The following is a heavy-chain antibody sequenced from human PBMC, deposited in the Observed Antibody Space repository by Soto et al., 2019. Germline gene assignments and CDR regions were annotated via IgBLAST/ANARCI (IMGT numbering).Heavy chain of an antibody. D-gene: IGHD2-15*01. CDR3: ARHCSGGSCYGSFQH. J-gene: IGHJ1*01. V-gene: IGHV4-59*08. Sequence: SETLSLTCTVSGGSLSSYYWSWIRQPPGKGLEWIGYIYYSGSTNYNPSLKSRVTISVDTSKNQFSLKLSSVTAADTAVYYCARHCSGGSCYGSFQHWGQGTLVNVSS. CDR1: GGSLSSYY. CDR2: IYYSGST.